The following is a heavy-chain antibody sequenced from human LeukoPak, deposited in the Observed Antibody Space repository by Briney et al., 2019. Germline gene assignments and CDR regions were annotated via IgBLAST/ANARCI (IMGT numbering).Heavy chain of an antibody. CDR3: ARLYDSSGYTNWFDP. CDR1: GGSISSHY. V-gene: IGHV4-59*11. D-gene: IGHD3-22*01. CDR2: IYYSGST. J-gene: IGHJ5*02. Sequence: SETLSLTCTVSGGSISSHYWSWIRQPPGKGLEWIGYIYYSGSTKYNPSLKSRVTISVDTSKNQFSLKLSSVTAAETAVYYCARLYDSSGYTNWFDPWGQGTLVTVSS.